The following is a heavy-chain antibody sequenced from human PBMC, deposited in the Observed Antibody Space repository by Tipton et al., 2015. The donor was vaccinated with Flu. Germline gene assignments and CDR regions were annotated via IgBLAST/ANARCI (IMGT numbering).Heavy chain of an antibody. CDR3: ARIIRITMIRGLRDPYYFDQ. J-gene: IGHJ4*02. V-gene: IGHV4-39*07. D-gene: IGHD3-10*01. CDR1: GGSISTSGYF. CDR2: VYYSGGT. Sequence: LRLSCTVSGGSISTSGYFWGWIRQPPGKGLEWIGSVYYSGGTHHNPSLKSRVSISGDTSKNQFSLKLTYVTAADTAVYFCARIIRITMIRGLRDPYYFDQWGRGMLVTVSS.